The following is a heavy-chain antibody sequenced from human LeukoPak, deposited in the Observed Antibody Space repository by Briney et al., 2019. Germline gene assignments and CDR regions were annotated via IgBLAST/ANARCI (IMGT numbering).Heavy chain of an antibody. CDR1: GGSFSGYY. Sequence: SETLSLTCAVYGGSFSGYYWSWIRQPPGKGLEWIGEINHSGSTYYNPSLKSRVTISVDTSKNQFSLKLSSVTAADTAVYYCARNRGSYLWYFDYWGQGTLVTVSS. D-gene: IGHD1-26*01. CDR3: ARNRGSYLWYFDY. J-gene: IGHJ4*02. V-gene: IGHV4-34*01. CDR2: INHSGST.